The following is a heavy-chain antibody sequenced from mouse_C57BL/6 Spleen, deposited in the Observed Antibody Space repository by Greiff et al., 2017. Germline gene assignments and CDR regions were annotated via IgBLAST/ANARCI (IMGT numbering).Heavy chain of an antibody. Sequence: EVQLVESGGGLVKPGGSLKLSCAASGFTFSDYGMHWVRQAPEKGLEWVAYISSGSSTIYYADTVKGRFTISRDNAKNTLFLQMTSLGSEDTAMYYCASCYGNFYWYFDVWGTGTTVTVSS. CDR2: ISSGSSTI. D-gene: IGHD2-1*01. V-gene: IGHV5-17*01. J-gene: IGHJ1*03. CDR3: ASCYGNFYWYFDV. CDR1: GFTFSDYG.